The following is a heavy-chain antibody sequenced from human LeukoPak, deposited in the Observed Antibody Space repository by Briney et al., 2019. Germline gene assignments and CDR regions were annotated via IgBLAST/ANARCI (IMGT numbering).Heavy chain of an antibody. Sequence: GGSLRLSCAASGFTFSSYGMHWVRQAPGKGLEWVAVISYDGSNKYYADSVKGRFTISRDNSKNTLYLQMNSLRAEDTAVYYCARESGVLATNYWGQGTLVTVSS. CDR3: ARESGVLATNY. D-gene: IGHD5-12*01. J-gene: IGHJ4*02. CDR2: ISYDGSNK. V-gene: IGHV3-33*05. CDR1: GFTFSSYG.